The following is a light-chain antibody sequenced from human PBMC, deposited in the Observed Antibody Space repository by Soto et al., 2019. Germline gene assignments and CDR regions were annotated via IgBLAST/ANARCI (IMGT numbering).Light chain of an antibody. CDR3: SSYTSSSTWV. CDR2: EVS. V-gene: IGLV2-14*01. CDR1: SSDVGGYNY. J-gene: IGLJ3*02. Sequence: QSVLTQPASVSGSPGQSITISCTGTSSDVGGYNYVSWYQQHPGKVPKLMIYEVSNRSSGVSNPFSGSKSDNTASLTISGLQAEDGADYYCSSYTSSSTWVFGGGTKLTVL.